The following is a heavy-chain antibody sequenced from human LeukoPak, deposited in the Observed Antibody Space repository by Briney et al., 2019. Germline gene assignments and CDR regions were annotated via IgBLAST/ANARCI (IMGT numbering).Heavy chain of an antibody. J-gene: IGHJ6*03. CDR1: GYTFTGYY. Sequence: ASVKVSCKASGYTFTGYYMHWVRQAPGQGLEWVGWINPNSGGTNYAQKFQGRVTMTRDTSISTAYMELSRLRSDDTAVYYCARRGTRTYYYYYMDVWGKGTTVTVSS. V-gene: IGHV1-2*02. CDR3: ARRGTRTYYYYYMDV. CDR2: INPNSGGT. D-gene: IGHD1-1*01.